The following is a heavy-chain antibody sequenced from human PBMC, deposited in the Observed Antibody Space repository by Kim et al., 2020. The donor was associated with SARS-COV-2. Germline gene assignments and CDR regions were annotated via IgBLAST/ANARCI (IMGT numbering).Heavy chain of an antibody. J-gene: IGHJ4*02. V-gene: IGHV4-31*03. CDR3: ARSPPEGYCSGGSCYSPYYFDY. CDR2: IYYSGST. Sequence: SETLSLTCTVSGGSISSGGYYWSWIRQHPGKGLEWIGYIYYSGSTYYNPSLKSRVTISVDTSKNQFSLKLSSVTAADTAVYYCARSPPEGYCSGGSCYSPYYFDYWGQGTLVTVSS. D-gene: IGHD2-15*01. CDR1: GGSISSGGYY.